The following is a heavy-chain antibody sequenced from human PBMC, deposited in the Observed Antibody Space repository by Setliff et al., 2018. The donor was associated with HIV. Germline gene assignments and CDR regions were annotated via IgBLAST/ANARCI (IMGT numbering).Heavy chain of an antibody. CDR1: GGTFSSYG. Sequence: VASVKVSCKASGGTFSSYGISWARQAPGQGLEWMGAIIPMFGTGFYAQRFQGRVTITTDESRTTSYMELSSLRFEDTAVYFCARVAHSSSYHYYGMDVWGQGTTVTVSS. J-gene: IGHJ6*02. CDR2: IIPMFGTG. CDR3: ARVAHSSSYHYYGMDV. V-gene: IGHV1-69*05. D-gene: IGHD6-19*01.